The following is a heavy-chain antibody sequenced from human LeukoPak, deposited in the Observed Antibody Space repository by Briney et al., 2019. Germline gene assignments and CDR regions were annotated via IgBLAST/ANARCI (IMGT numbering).Heavy chain of an antibody. J-gene: IGHJ5*02. Sequence: GESLKISCEGSGYNFNNHWIGWVRQKPGKGLEGMGLIYPGDSDTKYSPSFEGHVTMSVDKSIGAAYLEWSSLNVSDAAMYYCARGSGSSSWLDPWGQGTLVTVSP. D-gene: IGHD3-10*01. CDR2: IYPGDSDT. V-gene: IGHV5-51*01. CDR3: ARGSGSSSWLDP. CDR1: GYNFNNHW.